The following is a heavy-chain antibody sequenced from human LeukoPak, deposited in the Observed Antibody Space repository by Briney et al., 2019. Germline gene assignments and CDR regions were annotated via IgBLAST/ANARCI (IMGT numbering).Heavy chain of an antibody. Sequence: SETLSLTCAVSGYSISSGYYWGWIRQPPGRGLEWFGSIYHSGSTYYNPSLKSRVTISVDTSKDQFSLKLSSATAADTAVYYCATSDYGSGSHDYWGQGTLVTVSS. J-gene: IGHJ4*02. CDR3: ATSDYGSGSHDY. V-gene: IGHV4-38-2*01. CDR2: IYHSGST. CDR1: GYSISSGYY. D-gene: IGHD3-10*01.